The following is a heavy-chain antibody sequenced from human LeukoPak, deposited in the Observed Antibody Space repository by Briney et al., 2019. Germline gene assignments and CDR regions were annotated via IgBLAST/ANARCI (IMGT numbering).Heavy chain of an antibody. Sequence: SQTLSLTCTVSGGSISSGDYYWSWIRQPPGKGLEWIGYIYYSGSTYYNPSLKSRVTISVDTSKNQFSLKLSSVTAADTAVYYCARSRRSFGSDQRNYFDYWGQGTLVTVSS. D-gene: IGHD3-10*01. CDR3: ARSRRSFGSDQRNYFDY. J-gene: IGHJ4*02. V-gene: IGHV4-30-4*01. CDR2: IYYSGST. CDR1: GGSISSGDYY.